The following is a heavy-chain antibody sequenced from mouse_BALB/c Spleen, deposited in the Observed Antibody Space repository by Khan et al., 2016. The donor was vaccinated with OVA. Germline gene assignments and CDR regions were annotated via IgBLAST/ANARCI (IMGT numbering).Heavy chain of an antibody. Sequence: EVKLEVSGGGLVQPGGSMKLSCVASGFTFSNYWMNWVRQSPEKGLEWVAEISLKSDDYVTHYEESVKGRSTISRDDAISSVNLQIINLRAEDTGIYYCKILLWGQGTTLTVSS. CDR2: ISLKSDDYVT. J-gene: IGHJ2*01. CDR1: GFTFSNYW. V-gene: IGHV6-6*02. CDR3: KILL.